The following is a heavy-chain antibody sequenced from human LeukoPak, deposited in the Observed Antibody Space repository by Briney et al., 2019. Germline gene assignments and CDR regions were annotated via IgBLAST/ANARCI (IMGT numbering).Heavy chain of an antibody. CDR3: ARVQRSSVVVAAPLYY. J-gene: IGHJ4*02. D-gene: IGHD2-15*01. CDR1: GYTFTGHY. Sequence: ASVKVSCKASGYTFTGHYMHWVRQVPGQGLEWMGWINPNSGGTNYAQKFQGRVTMTRDTSISTAYMELSRLRSDDTAVYYCARVQRSSVVVAAPLYYWGQGTLVTVSS. CDR2: INPNSGGT. V-gene: IGHV1-2*02.